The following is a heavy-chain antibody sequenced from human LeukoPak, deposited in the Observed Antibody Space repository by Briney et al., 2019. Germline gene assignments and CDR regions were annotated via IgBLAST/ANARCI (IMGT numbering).Heavy chain of an antibody. V-gene: IGHV1-8*01. CDR1: GYTFTSYD. CDR3: ARGQWLVQGYYYYGMDV. Sequence: ASVKVSCKASGYTFTSYDINRVRQATGQGLEWMGWMNPNSGNTGYAQKFQGRVTMTRDTSISTAYMELSRLRSDDTAVYYCARGQWLVQGYYYYGMDVWGQGTTVTVSS. D-gene: IGHD6-19*01. CDR2: MNPNSGNT. J-gene: IGHJ6*02.